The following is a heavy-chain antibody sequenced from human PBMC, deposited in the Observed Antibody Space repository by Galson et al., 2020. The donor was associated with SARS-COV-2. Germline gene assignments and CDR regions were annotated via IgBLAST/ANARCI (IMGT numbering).Heavy chain of an antibody. D-gene: IGHD2-15*01. Sequence: GESLKIPCAASGITFSSFAMSWVRQAPEKGLEWVSAIGSNFISHTYYADSVQGRFTISRDNSRNTLYLQMSSLRAEDAAVYYCVTGGAGSLFDSWGQGTPVTVSS. V-gene: IGHV3-23*05. CDR2: IGSNFISHT. J-gene: IGHJ4*02. CDR1: GITFSSFA. CDR3: VTGGAGSLFDS.